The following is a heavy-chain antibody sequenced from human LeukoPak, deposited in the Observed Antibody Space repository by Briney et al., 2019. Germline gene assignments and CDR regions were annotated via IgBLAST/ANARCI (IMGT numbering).Heavy chain of an antibody. CDR2: IYYSGST. J-gene: IGHJ4*02. D-gene: IGHD6-13*01. CDR3: ARGNRQQLSLDY. Sequence: SETLSLTCTVSGGSISSGGYYWSWIRQHPGKGLEWIGYIYYSGSTYYNPSLKSRVAISIDTSKNQFSLKLSSVTAADTAVYYCARGNRQQLSLDYWGQGTLVTVSS. V-gene: IGHV4-31*03. CDR1: GGSISSGGYY.